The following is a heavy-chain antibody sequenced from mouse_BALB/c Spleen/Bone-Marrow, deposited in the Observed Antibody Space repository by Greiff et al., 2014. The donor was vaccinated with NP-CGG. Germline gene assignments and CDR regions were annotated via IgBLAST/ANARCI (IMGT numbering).Heavy chain of an antibody. V-gene: IGHV14-3*02. CDR3: ARSGYGSSLFAY. Sequence: EVQLQQSGAELAKPGASVKLSCKASGFNIKDTYMHWVKQRPEQGLEWIGRIDPANGNTKYDPKFQGKATITADTSSNTAYLQLSSLTSEDTAVYFCARSGYGSSLFAYWGQGTLVTVSA. D-gene: IGHD1-1*01. J-gene: IGHJ3*01. CDR1: GFNIKDTY. CDR2: IDPANGNT.